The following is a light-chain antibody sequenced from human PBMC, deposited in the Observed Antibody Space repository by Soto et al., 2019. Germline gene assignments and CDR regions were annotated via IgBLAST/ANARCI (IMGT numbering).Light chain of an antibody. CDR2: EAS. CDR3: QQYNTFWT. CDR1: QMIYTW. V-gene: IGKV1-5*03. J-gene: IGKJ1*01. Sequence: DIQMTQSPSTQSASVGDRVTITCRASQMIYTWLAWYQQKPGKAPKLLIYEASSLDVGVPSRFSGSGSGTEFTLTISSLQPDDFATYYCQQYNTFWTFGQGTKVDIK.